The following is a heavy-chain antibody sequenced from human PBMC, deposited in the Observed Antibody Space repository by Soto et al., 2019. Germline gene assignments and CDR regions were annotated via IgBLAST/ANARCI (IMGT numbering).Heavy chain of an antibody. D-gene: IGHD3-22*01. V-gene: IGHV3-48*02. Sequence: QPGGSLRLSCAASGFTFSSYSMNWVRQAPGKGLEWVSYISSSSSTIYYADSVKGRFTISRDNAKNSLYLQMNSLRDEDTAVYYCARDISVLSDSSGYYYPHAPTYWFDPWGQGTLVTVSS. CDR3: ARDISVLSDSSGYYYPHAPTYWFDP. CDR1: GFTFSSYS. CDR2: ISSSSSTI. J-gene: IGHJ5*02.